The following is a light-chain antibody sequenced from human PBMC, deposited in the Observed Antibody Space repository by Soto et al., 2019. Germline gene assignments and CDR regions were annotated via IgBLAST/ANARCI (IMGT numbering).Light chain of an antibody. Sequence: QSALTQPASVSGSPGQSITISCTGTRSDIGAYNYVSWFQQNPGKAPKCMIYDVYSRPSGVSHRFSGSKSANTASLTISGLEAEDEAVYCCTSYTTTNTLALGGGTKLTVL. J-gene: IGLJ2*01. CDR1: RSDIGAYNY. CDR3: TSYTTTNTLA. CDR2: DVY. V-gene: IGLV2-14*01.